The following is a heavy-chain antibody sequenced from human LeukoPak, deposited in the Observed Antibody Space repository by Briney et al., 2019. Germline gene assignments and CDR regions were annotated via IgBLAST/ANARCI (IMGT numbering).Heavy chain of an antibody. CDR1: GGSISSYY. J-gene: IGHJ6*03. D-gene: IGHD6-13*01. CDR2: IHYSGST. Sequence: PSETLSLTCTVSGGSISSYYWSWIRQPPGKGLEWIGYIHYSGSTNYNPSLKSRVTISGDTSQNQFSMQLNSVTPEDTAVYYCARDDLQLVRRLGRNTEYYYYYYMDVWGKGTTVTVSS. CDR3: ARDDLQLVRRLGRNTEYYYYYYMDV. V-gene: IGHV4-59*12.